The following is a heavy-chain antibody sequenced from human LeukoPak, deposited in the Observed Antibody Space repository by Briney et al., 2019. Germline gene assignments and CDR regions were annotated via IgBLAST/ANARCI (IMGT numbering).Heavy chain of an antibody. J-gene: IGHJ4*02. V-gene: IGHV1-2*02. CDR2: IDPNSGGT. CDR1: GYTFTDYY. CDR3: ARLLQLAEDY. D-gene: IGHD6-13*01. Sequence: ASVKVSCKASGYTFTDYYMYWVRQAPGQGLEWMGWIDPNSGGTNYAQKFQGRVTMTRDTSISTAYMELRRLRSDDTAVCYCARLLQLAEDYWGQGTLVTVSS.